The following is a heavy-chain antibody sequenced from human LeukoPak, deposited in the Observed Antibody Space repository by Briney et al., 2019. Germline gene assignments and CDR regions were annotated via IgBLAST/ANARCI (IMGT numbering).Heavy chain of an antibody. J-gene: IGHJ4*02. CDR2: ISGSGGST. Sequence: GGSLRLSGAAYGFTFSSYAMSWVRQAPGNGLEWVSAISGSGGSTYYADSVKGRFTISRDNSKNTLYLQMNSLRAEDTAVYYCAKVPLVAGTFRTEYYFDYWGQGTLVTVSS. CDR3: AKVPLVAGTFRTEYYFDY. CDR1: GFTFSSYA. V-gene: IGHV3-23*01. D-gene: IGHD6-19*01.